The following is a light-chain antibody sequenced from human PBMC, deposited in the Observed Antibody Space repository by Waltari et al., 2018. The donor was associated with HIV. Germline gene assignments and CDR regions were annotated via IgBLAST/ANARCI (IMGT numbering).Light chain of an antibody. J-gene: IGLJ3*02. CDR2: NDN. CDR3: SSWDDRLNGQGV. V-gene: IGLV1-44*01. Sequence: QSVLTQPPSASGTPGQRVTISCSGTRSNIGSNTVNWYQLLPGTAPKLLIYNDNERPSAVACRFSGSRSGASASLAISGLQPEDEADYYCSSWDDRLNGQGVFGGGTKLTVL. CDR1: RSNIGSNT.